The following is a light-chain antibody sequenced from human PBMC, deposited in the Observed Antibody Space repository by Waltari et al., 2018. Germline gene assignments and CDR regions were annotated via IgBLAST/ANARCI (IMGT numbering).Light chain of an antibody. CDR2: WAS. Sequence: DIVMTQSPDSLAVSLGESPPIPRNPLPLVLYSSHPKNYLAWYQQKPGQPPKLLIYWASTRESGVPDRFSGSGSGTDFTLTISSLQAEDVAVYYCQQYYSTLALTFGGGTKVEIK. CDR3: QQYYSTLALT. CDR1: PLVLYSSHPKNY. J-gene: IGKJ4*01. V-gene: IGKV4-1*01.